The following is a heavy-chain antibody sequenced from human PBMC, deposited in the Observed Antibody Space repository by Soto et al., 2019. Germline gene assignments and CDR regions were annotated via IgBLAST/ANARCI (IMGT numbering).Heavy chain of an antibody. CDR3: AVLTTVTDADY. V-gene: IGHV3-23*01. CDR2: VSGSGSRT. CDR1: GFMFSSYV. Sequence: EVQLLESGGGLVQPGVSLRLSCAASGFMFSSYVMSWVRQAPGKGLEWVSGVSGSGSRTYYADSVKGRFSISRDNSMNTLYLQLNSLRAEDTAVYYCAVLTTVTDADYWGQGTLVTVPS. J-gene: IGHJ4*02. D-gene: IGHD4-17*01.